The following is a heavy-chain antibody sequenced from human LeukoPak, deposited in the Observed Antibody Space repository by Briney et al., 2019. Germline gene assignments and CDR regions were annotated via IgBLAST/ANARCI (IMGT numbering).Heavy chain of an antibody. CDR3: ARDHGGYCSGGSCYLAEYFQH. CDR2: IKQDGSEK. D-gene: IGHD2-15*01. CDR1: GFTFSSYW. Sequence: GGSLRLSCAAFGFTFSSYWMSWVRQAPGKGLEWVANIKQDGSEKYYVDSVKGRFTISRDNAKNSLYLQMNSLRAEDTAVYYCARDHGGYCSGGSCYLAEYFQHWGQGTLVTVSS. V-gene: IGHV3-7*03. J-gene: IGHJ1*01.